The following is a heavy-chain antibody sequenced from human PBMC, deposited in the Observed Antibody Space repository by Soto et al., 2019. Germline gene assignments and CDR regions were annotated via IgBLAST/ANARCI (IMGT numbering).Heavy chain of an antibody. Sequence: SVKVSCKASGGTFSSYAISWVRQSPGQGLEWMGGIIPIFGTANYAQKFQGRVTITADESTSTAYMELSSLRSEDTAVYYCAGSNYDILTGYSYYYYGMDVWGQGTTVTVSS. D-gene: IGHD3-9*01. CDR2: IIPIFGTA. CDR3: AGSNYDILTGYSYYYYGMDV. J-gene: IGHJ6*01. V-gene: IGHV1-69*13. CDR1: GGTFSSYA.